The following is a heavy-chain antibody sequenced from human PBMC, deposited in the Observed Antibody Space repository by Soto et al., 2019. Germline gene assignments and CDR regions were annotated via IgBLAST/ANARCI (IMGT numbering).Heavy chain of an antibody. CDR2: IIPIFSTG. CDR3: ARGDGELVTPLDY. D-gene: IGHD3-10*01. J-gene: IGHJ4*02. V-gene: IGHV1-69*05. Sequence: QVQLVQSGAEVKKPGSSVKVSCKASGGTFSSYAISWVRQAPGQGLEWRGGIIPIFSTGNYAQKFQGRVTXTXDXPTSTAYMGLGSLRSEDTAVYYCARGDGELVTPLDYWGQGPLVTVSS. CDR1: GGTFSSYA.